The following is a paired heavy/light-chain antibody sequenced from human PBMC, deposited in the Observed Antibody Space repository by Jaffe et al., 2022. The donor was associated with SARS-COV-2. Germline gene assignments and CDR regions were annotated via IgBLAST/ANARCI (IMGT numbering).Heavy chain of an antibody. CDR2: IKQDGSEK. CDR1: GFTLSTYW. Sequence: EVQLVDSGGGLVQPGGSLRLSCAASGFTLSTYWMSWVREAPGKGLEWVANIKQDGSEKYYVDSVKGRFTISRDNAKNSLFLQMNSLRAEDTAVYYCARSFARSSDWQVRFYYFGMDVWGQGTTVTVSS. J-gene: IGHJ6*02. V-gene: IGHV3-7*03. CDR3: ARSFARSSDWQVRFYYFGMDV. D-gene: IGHD2-21*02.
Light chain of an antibody. CDR2: LGS. CDR3: MHALQTPYT. CDR1: QSLLHSDGNNF. Sequence: DIVMTQSPLSLPVTPGEPASISCRSSQSLLHSDGNNFLDWYLQKPGQSPQVLIYLGSNRASGVPDRFSGSGSGTDFTLKISRVEAEDVGVYYCMHALQTPYTFGQGTKLEIK. V-gene: IGKV2-28*01. J-gene: IGKJ2*01.